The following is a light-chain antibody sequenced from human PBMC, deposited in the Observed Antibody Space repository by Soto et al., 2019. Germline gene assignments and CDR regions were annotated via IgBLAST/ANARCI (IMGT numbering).Light chain of an antibody. Sequence: EIVLTQSPGTLSLSPGESATLSCRASQSVTGTYLAWYQQKPGPAPRLLIYSISSRATGIPDRFSGSGSGTEFTLTISRLEPEDSAVYYCQQHGSSSYTFGQGTKLEI. V-gene: IGKV3-20*01. J-gene: IGKJ2*01. CDR3: QQHGSSSYT. CDR1: QSVTGTY. CDR2: SIS.